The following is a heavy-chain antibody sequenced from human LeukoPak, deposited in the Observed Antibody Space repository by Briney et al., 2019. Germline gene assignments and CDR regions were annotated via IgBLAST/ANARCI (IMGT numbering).Heavy chain of an antibody. CDR2: INQDGSKK. CDR3: AKPVTVSSPFDY. D-gene: IGHD3-10*01. V-gene: IGHV3-7*01. CDR1: GFTISTYW. J-gene: IGHJ4*02. Sequence: PGGSLRLSCIASGFTISTYWMSWVRQAPGKGLEWVANINQDGSKKYYVDSVKGRFTISRDNVKNSVYLQMNSLRAEDTAVYYCAKPVTVSSPFDYWGQGTLVSVSS.